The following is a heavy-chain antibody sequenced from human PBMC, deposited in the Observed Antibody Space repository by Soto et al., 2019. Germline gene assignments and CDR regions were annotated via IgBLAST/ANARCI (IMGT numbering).Heavy chain of an antibody. CDR1: NPSCPGSY. CDR2: INHSGST. Sequence: TLSLKCDFNNPSCPGSYWSWMIENKGKGLEWIGEINHSGSTNYNPSLKSRVTISVDTSKNQFSLKLSSVTAADTAVYYCARSPPDNYDFWSGYYRVGRFDYWGQG. J-gene: IGHJ4*02. D-gene: IGHD3-3*01. V-gene: IGHV4-34*01. CDR3: ARSPPDNYDFWSGYYRVGRFDY.